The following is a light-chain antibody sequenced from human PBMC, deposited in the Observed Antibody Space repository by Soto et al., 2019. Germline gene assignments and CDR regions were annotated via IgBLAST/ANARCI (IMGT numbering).Light chain of an antibody. CDR2: EVS. CDR3: SSYTSSSTPRYV. Sequence: QSALTQPASVSGSPGQSITISCTGTSSDVGGYNYVSWYQQHPDKAPKLMIYEVSNRPSGVSNRFSGSKSGNTASLTISGLHAEDEADYYCSSYTSSSTPRYVFGTGTKLTVL. J-gene: IGLJ1*01. CDR1: SSDVGGYNY. V-gene: IGLV2-14*01.